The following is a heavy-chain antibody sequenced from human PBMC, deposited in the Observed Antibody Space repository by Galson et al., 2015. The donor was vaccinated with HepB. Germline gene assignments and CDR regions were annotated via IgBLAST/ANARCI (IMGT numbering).Heavy chain of an antibody. CDR3: IRLGDLSGYSSR. J-gene: IGHJ4*02. Sequence: LRLSCAASGFIFSGSAIDWVRQASGKGPEWVGRIRSKANYYATLYVPSLKGRFTISRDDSKNMAYLHMRSLKTEDTAVYYCIRLGDLSGYSSRWGQGTLVTVSS. D-gene: IGHD2-2*01. CDR2: IRSKANYYAT. CDR1: GFIFSGSA. V-gene: IGHV3-73*01.